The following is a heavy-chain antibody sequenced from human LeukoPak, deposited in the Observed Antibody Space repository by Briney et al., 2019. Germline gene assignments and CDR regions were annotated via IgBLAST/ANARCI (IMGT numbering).Heavy chain of an antibody. D-gene: IGHD3-22*01. CDR2: IIPIFGTA. CDR3: ARDKYYYDSSGYRSSGYYYYMDV. Sequence: SVKVSCKASGGTLSSYAISWVRQAPGQGLEWMGGIIPIFGTANYAQKFQGRVTITADESTSTAYMGLSSLRSEDTAVYYCARDKYYYDSSGYRSSGYYYYMDVWGKGTTVTVSS. CDR1: GGTLSSYA. J-gene: IGHJ6*03. V-gene: IGHV1-69*13.